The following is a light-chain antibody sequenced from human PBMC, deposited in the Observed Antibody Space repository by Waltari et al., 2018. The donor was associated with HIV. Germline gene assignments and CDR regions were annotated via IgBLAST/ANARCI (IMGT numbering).Light chain of an antibody. V-gene: IGLV2-14*03. CDR2: EVS. J-gene: IGLJ3*02. CDR1: SSDFGFDHY. Sequence: QSVLTQTASVSGSPGQSVTISRTGTSSDFGFDHYVPWYQQYPGKAPTLIIYEVSSRPSWVSDRFSGSKSGNTASLTISGLQNEDEADYFCTSYTTSDTLRFGGGTKVTVL. CDR3: TSYTTSDTLR.